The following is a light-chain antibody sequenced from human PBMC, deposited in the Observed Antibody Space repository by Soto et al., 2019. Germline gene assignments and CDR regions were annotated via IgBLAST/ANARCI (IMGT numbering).Light chain of an antibody. CDR2: TAS. CDR1: QGISNY. Sequence: DIQMTQSPSSLSASVGDRVTITCRASQGISNYLAWYQQKPGKVPKLLIYTASTLHPGVRSRFSGSGSGIDFTRTIRSLQPEDGATYYCQEYHSAPLTFGGGTKVEI. V-gene: IGKV1-27*01. CDR3: QEYHSAPLT. J-gene: IGKJ4*02.